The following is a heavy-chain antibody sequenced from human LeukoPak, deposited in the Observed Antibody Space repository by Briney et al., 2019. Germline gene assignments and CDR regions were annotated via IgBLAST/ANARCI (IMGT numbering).Heavy chain of an antibody. CDR2: TSDRGDYT. J-gene: IGHJ4*02. D-gene: IGHD1-26*01. CDR3: AKKAQYNGNYPLDY. V-gene: IGHV3-23*01. Sequence: GGSLRLSCAASGFTFSSYAMSWVRQAPGKGLEWVSGTSDRGDYTYYADSVKGRFTISRDNSKNTLYLQMNSLRAEDTALYFCAKKAQYNGNYPLDYWGQGTLVTVSS. CDR1: GFTFSSYA.